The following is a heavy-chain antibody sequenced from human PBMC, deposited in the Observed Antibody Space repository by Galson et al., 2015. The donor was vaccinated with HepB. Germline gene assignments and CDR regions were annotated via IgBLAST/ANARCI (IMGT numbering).Heavy chain of an antibody. D-gene: IGHD4-17*01. V-gene: IGHV1-2*02. CDR2: INPNSGGT. Sequence: SVKVSCKASGYTFTGYYMHWVRQAPGQGLEWMGWINPNSGGTTYAQKFQGRVTMTRDTSISTAYMELSRLRSDDTAVYYCARVADADYGDHSHFDYWGQGTLVTVSS. CDR1: GYTFTGYY. CDR3: ARVADADYGDHSHFDY. J-gene: IGHJ4*02.